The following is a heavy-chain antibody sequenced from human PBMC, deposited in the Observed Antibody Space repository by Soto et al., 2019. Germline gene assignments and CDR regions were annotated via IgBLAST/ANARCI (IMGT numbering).Heavy chain of an antibody. D-gene: IGHD1-26*01. CDR3: ARERNLNVGSVSFMDV. CDR2: IYSGGST. Sequence: GGSLRLSCAASGFTVSSNYMSWVRQAPGKGLEWVSVIYSGGSTYYADSVKGRFTISRDNSKNTLYLQMNSLRAEDTAVYYCARERNLNVGSVSFMDVWGQGTTVTVSS. CDR1: GFTVSSNY. V-gene: IGHV3-53*01. J-gene: IGHJ6*02.